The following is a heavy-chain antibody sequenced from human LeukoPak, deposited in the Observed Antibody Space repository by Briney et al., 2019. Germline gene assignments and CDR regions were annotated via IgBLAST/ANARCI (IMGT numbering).Heavy chain of an antibody. Sequence: GGSLRLSCAASGFTFNIYEINWVRQAPGKGLEWVSYISSSGSTIHYADSVKGRFTISRDNAKNSLYLQMNSLRAEDTAVYYCARETDSTLFDYWGQGTLVTVSS. CDR3: ARETDSTLFDY. CDR1: GFTFNIYE. CDR2: ISSSGSTI. V-gene: IGHV3-48*03. J-gene: IGHJ4*02. D-gene: IGHD2-2*01.